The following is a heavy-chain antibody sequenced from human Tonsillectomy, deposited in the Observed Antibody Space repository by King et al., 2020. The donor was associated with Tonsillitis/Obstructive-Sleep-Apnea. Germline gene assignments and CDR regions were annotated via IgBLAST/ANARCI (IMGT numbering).Heavy chain of an antibody. Sequence: QLQESGPGLVKPSGTLSLTCAVSGGSISSSNWWSWVRQPPGKGLEWIGKIYHSGSTDYNPSLTSRVTISVDKAKNHFSLRLSSVTAADTAVYYCARGYCSSPSCHGDDAFDIWGQGTMVTVS. D-gene: IGHD2-2*01. CDR1: GGSISSSNW. CDR3: ARGYCSSPSCHGDDAFDI. J-gene: IGHJ3*02. V-gene: IGHV4-4*02. CDR2: IYHSGST.